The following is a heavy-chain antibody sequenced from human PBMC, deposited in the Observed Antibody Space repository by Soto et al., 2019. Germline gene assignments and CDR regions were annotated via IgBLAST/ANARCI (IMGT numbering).Heavy chain of an antibody. J-gene: IGHJ3*01. CDR2: IHSDGSST. V-gene: IGHV3-74*01. CDR3: XXXXXXXXXL. Sequence: EVQLVESGGGLVQPGESLRLSCAASGFTFSYYWMHWVRQAPGKGLVWVSRIHSDGSSTTYADSVKGRFTISRDNARNTLDLQMNSLRAEXTXXXXXXXXXXXXXXLXGQGTVVTVSS. CDR1: GFTFSYYW.